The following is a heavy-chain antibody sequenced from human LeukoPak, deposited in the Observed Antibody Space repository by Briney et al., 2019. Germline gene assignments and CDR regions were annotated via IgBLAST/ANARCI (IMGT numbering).Heavy chain of an antibody. Sequence: SQTLSLTCAISGDSFSTNSVAWNWIRQSPSSGLEWLGRTYYRTKFYNDYAVSVKGRISINPDTSKNQFSLQLSSVTPEDTAVYYCARGRNSGFDYWGQGTPVTVSS. CDR2: TYYRTKFYN. D-gene: IGHD1-26*01. V-gene: IGHV6-1*01. J-gene: IGHJ4*02. CDR3: ARGRNSGFDY. CDR1: GDSFSTNSVA.